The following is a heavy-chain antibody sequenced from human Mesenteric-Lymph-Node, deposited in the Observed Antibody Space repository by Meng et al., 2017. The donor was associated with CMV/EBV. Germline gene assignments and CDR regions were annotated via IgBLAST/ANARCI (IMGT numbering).Heavy chain of an antibody. Sequence: GESLKFSCVGSGFTFSRYEMNWVRQAPGKGLEWVSYISSGGNIIHYADSVKGRCTISRDNARSSLYLQLNSLRAEDTAVYYCARIWGEQYYYDSSGPGVLSYWGQGTLVTVSS. CDR3: ARIWGEQYYYDSSGPGVLSY. J-gene: IGHJ4*02. D-gene: IGHD3-22*01. CDR1: GFTFSRYE. CDR2: ISSGGNII. V-gene: IGHV3-48*03.